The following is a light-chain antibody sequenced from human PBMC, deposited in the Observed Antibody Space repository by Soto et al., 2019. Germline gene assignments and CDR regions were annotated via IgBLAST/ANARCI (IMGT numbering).Light chain of an antibody. Sequence: DIQMTQSPSSLSASVGDRVTITCRPSQSISNYLNWYQQKPGKAPKLLIYAASSLQSGVPSRFSGSGSGTDFTLTISSLQPEDFASYFCQQSYSTPRTFGQGTKLEIK. V-gene: IGKV1-39*01. CDR3: QQSYSTPRT. CDR2: AAS. J-gene: IGKJ2*01. CDR1: QSISNY.